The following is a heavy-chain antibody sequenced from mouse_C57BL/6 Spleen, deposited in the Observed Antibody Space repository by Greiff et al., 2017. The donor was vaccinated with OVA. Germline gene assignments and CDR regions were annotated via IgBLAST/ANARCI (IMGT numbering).Heavy chain of an antibody. V-gene: IGHV1-18*01. CDR2: INPNNGGT. CDR1: GYTFTDYN. CDR3: ARVGSSRYYFDY. D-gene: IGHD1-1*01. Sequence: EVQLQQSGPELVKPGASVKIPCKASGYTFTDYNMDWVKQSHGKSLEWIGDINPNNGGTIYNQKFKGKATLTVDKSSSTAYMELRSLTSEDTAVYYCARVGSSRYYFDYWGQGTTLTVAS. J-gene: IGHJ2*01.